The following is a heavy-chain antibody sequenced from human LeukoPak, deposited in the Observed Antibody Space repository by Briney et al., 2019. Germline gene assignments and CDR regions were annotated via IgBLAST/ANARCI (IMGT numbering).Heavy chain of an antibody. V-gene: IGHV3-23*01. J-gene: IGHJ4*02. CDR3: ATDVGTVFFDN. CDR2: IDTSGGST. CDR1: GSTFSSYA. Sequence: GGSLRLSCAASGSTFSSYAMAWVRQTPGKGLEWVSTIDTSGGSTHYADSVKGRFTISRDNSKNTMYLQMNSLRVEDTAIYYCATDVGTVFFDNWGQGTVVTVSS. D-gene: IGHD3/OR15-3a*01.